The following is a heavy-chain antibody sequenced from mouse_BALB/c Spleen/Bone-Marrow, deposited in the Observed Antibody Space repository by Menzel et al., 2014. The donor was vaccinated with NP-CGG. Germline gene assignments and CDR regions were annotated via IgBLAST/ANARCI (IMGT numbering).Heavy chain of an antibody. V-gene: IGHV1-61*01. CDR3: ARNWAFDY. D-gene: IGHD4-1*01. CDR2: IDPSDSET. Sequence: VQVVESGAELVRPGASVELSCKASGYTFTSYWMNWVRQRPGQGLEWIGMIDPSDSETHYNQMFKDKASLTVDKSSSTAYMQLSSLTSEDSAVYYCARNWAFDYWGQGTTLTVSS. J-gene: IGHJ2*01. CDR1: GYTFTSYW.